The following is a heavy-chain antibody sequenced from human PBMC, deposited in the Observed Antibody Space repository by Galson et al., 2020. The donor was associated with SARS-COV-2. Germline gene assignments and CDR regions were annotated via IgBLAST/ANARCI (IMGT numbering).Heavy chain of an antibody. V-gene: IGHV4-39*01. Sequence: SENLSLTCTVSGGSISSSSYYWGWIRQPPGKGLEWIGSIYYSGSTYYNPSLKSRATISVDTSKNQFSLKLSSGTAADTAVYYCARTIQYYYDSSGYYRVFYFDYWGQGTLVTVSS. CDR2: IYYSGST. J-gene: IGHJ4*02. D-gene: IGHD3-22*01. CDR1: GGSISSSSYY. CDR3: ARTIQYYYDSSGYYRVFYFDY.